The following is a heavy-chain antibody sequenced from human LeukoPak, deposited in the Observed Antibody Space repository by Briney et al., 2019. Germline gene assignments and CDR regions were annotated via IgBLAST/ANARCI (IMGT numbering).Heavy chain of an antibody. CDR3: ARDGAFSERFDY. D-gene: IGHD3-3*01. CDR1: GFTFSSYA. Sequence: GGSLRLSCAASGFTFSSYAMSWVRQAPGKGLEWVSAISGSGDSTYYADSVKGRFTISRDNSKNTLYLHMNSLRAEDTAVYYCARDGAFSERFDYWGQGTLVTVSS. V-gene: IGHV3-23*01. J-gene: IGHJ4*02. CDR2: ISGSGDST.